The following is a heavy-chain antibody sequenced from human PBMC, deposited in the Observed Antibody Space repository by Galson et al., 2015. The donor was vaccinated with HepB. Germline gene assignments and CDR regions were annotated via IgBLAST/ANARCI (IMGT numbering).Heavy chain of an antibody. Sequence: SLRLFCAASGFAFDTHAMSWVRQAPGRGLEWISGISGDGDSTFYADSVKGRFTVSRDNSNNMSYLQMNSLRAEDAGLYFCAKGYGLFDSWGQGILVTVSS. CDR2: ISGDGDST. CDR3: AKGYGLFDS. V-gene: IGHV3-23*01. CDR1: GFAFDTHA. J-gene: IGHJ5*01. D-gene: IGHD5-18*01.